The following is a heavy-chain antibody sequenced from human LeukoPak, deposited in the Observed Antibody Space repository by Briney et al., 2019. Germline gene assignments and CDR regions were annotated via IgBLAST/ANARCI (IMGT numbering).Heavy chain of an antibody. V-gene: IGHV3-48*03. CDR1: GFTFSSYE. Sequence: GGSLRLSCAASGFTFSSYEMNGVRQAPGXGLEWVSYISSSGSSIYNADSVKGRFTITRDNAKNSLYLQMNSLRAEDTAVYYCARRGRHAFDIWGQGTMVTVSS. J-gene: IGHJ3*02. D-gene: IGHD2-15*01. CDR2: ISSSGSSI. CDR3: ARRGRHAFDI.